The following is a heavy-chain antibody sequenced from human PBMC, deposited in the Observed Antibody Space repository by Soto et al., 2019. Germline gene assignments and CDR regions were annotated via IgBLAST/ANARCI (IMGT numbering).Heavy chain of an antibody. CDR3: ARDRGDYFDY. Sequence: QVQLVESGGGVVQPGRSLRLSCAASGFTFSSYGMHWVRQAPGKGLEWVGVIWYDGSNKYYADSVKGRFTISRDNSKNTLYLQMNSLRAEDTAVYYCARDRGDYFDYWGQGTLVTVSS. CDR1: GFTFSSYG. V-gene: IGHV3-33*01. J-gene: IGHJ4*02. CDR2: IWYDGSNK. D-gene: IGHD1-26*01.